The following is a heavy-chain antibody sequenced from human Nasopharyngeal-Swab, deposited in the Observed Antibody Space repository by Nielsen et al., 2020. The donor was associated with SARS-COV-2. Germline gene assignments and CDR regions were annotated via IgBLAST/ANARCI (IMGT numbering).Heavy chain of an antibody. V-gene: IGHV3-33*06. CDR3: AKDPSSTSNNYFDY. CDR2: IWYDGSNK. Sequence: GESLKISCAASGFTFSSYGMHWVRQAPGKGLEWVSGIWYDGSNKYSADSVKGRFTISRDNSKNTLYLQMNSLRAEDTTVYYCAKDPSSTSNNYFDYWGQGTPVTVSS. D-gene: IGHD2-2*01. J-gene: IGHJ4*02. CDR1: GFTFSSYG.